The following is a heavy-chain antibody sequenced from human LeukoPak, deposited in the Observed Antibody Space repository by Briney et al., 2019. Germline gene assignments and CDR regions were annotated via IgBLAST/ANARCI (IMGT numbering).Heavy chain of an antibody. CDR3: AKGPRGAGATAGGGPSDY. D-gene: IGHD1-26*01. CDR2: ISGSGGST. CDR1: GFTFSSYA. J-gene: IGHJ4*02. V-gene: IGHV3-23*01. Sequence: GGSLRLSCAASGFTFSSYAMSWVRQAPGKGLEWVSAISGSGGSTYYADSVKGRFTISRDNSKNTLYLQMNSLRAEDTAVYYCAKGPRGAGATAGGGPSDYWGQGTLVTVSS.